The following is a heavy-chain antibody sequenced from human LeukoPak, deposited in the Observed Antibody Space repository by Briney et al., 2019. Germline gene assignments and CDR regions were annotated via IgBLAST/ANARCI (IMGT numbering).Heavy chain of an antibody. J-gene: IGHJ4*02. Sequence: ASVKVSCKTSGYTFTNYDINWVRQATGRGLEWMGWMNPKSGNTGSAQRFQGRVTLTRDTSISTAYMELSSLRSADTAVYYCARVWGSIDYWGQGTLVTVSS. V-gene: IGHV1-8*01. D-gene: IGHD7-27*01. CDR1: GYTFTNYD. CDR2: MNPKSGNT. CDR3: ARVWGSIDY.